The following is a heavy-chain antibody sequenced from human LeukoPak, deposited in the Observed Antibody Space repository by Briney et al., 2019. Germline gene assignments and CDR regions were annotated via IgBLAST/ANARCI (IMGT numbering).Heavy chain of an antibody. CDR3: ARHSGYSSGWYGH. CDR1: GGSISSYY. Sequence: PSETLSLTCTVSGGSISSYYWSWIRQPPGKGLEWIGYIYYSGSTNYNPSLKSRLTISVDTSKNQFSLKLSSVTAADTAVYYCARHSGYSSGWYGHWGQGTLVTVSS. J-gene: IGHJ5*02. D-gene: IGHD6-19*01. CDR2: IYYSGST. V-gene: IGHV4-59*08.